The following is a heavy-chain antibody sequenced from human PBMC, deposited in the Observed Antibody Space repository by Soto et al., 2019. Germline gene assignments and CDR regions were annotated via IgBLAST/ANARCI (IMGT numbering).Heavy chain of an antibody. V-gene: IGHV3-66*01. Sequence: EVQLVESGGGLVQPGGSLRLSCAASGFTVGSNYMNWVRQAPGKGLEWVSVIYSGGSTYYADSVKGRFTISRDNSKNTLYLQMNSRGAEDTAVYYCARSWAVAGSYDYWGQGTLVTGAS. CDR1: GFTVGSNY. CDR2: IYSGGST. D-gene: IGHD6-19*01. J-gene: IGHJ4*02. CDR3: ARSWAVAGSYDY.